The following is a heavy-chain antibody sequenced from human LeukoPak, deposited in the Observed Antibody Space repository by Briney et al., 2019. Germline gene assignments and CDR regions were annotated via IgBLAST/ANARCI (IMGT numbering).Heavy chain of an antibody. CDR2: ISGSGGSP. Sequence: PGGSLRLSCAASGFTFSSSAMIWVRKAPGKELEWVSSISGSGGSPYYADSVKGRFTISRDNSKNTLYLQMNSLRAEDMAVYYCARDSPYYDSSGYYPSGAFDIWGQGTMVTVSS. CDR1: GFTFSSSA. D-gene: IGHD3-22*01. CDR3: ARDSPYYDSSGYYPSGAFDI. V-gene: IGHV3-23*01. J-gene: IGHJ3*02.